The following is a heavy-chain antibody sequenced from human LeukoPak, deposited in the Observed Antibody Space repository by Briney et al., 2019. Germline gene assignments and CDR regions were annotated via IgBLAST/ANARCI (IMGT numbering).Heavy chain of an antibody. D-gene: IGHD5-12*01. CDR1: GGTFSSYA. J-gene: IGHJ4*02. V-gene: IGHV1-69*04. Sequence: VASVKVSCKASGGTFSSYAISWVRQAPGQGLEWMGRIIPILGIANYAQKFQGRVTITADKSTSTAYMELSSLRSEDTAVYYCARDSGYDTPFDYWGQGTLVTVSS. CDR2: IIPILGIA. CDR3: ARDSGYDTPFDY.